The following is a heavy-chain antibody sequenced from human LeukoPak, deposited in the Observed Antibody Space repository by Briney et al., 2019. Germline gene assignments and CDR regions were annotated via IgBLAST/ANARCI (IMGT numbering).Heavy chain of an antibody. J-gene: IGHJ5*02. CDR3: AKSGCSSTSCYSILSGWLDP. V-gene: IGHV3-23*01. D-gene: IGHD2-2*02. Sequence: PGGSLRLSCAASGFTFSNYALNWARQAPGKGLEWVSGISNSGGTTYYADSVKGRFTISRDNSKNTLYLQMNSLRAEDTAVYYCAKSGCSSTSCYSILSGWLDPWGQGTLVTVSS. CDR2: ISNSGGTT. CDR1: GFTFSNYA.